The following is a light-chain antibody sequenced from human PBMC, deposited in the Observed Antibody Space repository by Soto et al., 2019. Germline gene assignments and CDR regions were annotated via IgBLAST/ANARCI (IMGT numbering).Light chain of an antibody. CDR3: LQHNSYPGT. CDR1: ESVKSW. CDR2: KAS. J-gene: IGKJ1*01. Sequence: DIQKTESPSSLSASIGDRVTILCRASESVKSWLAWYQQKPGKASNLLIYKASSLKSGVPLRFSGSGSGTEFTLTISSLQPEDFATYYCLQHNSYPGTFGQGTKVDIK. V-gene: IGKV1-5*03.